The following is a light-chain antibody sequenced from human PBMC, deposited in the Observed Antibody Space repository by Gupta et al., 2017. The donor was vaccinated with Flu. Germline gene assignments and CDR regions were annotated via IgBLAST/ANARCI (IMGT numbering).Light chain of an antibody. J-gene: IGLJ3*02. CDR1: SVSVSASYY. CDR2: STN. V-gene: IGLV8-61*01. CDR3: VPSNASGSYWV. Sequence: LTSRTGSVSVSASYYLSWYQQSPPPAPRLLIYSTNSRCSGVPARFSASIFANNAALTHTGAQAEDDSAYYYVPSNASGSYWVFGGGTKLTVL.